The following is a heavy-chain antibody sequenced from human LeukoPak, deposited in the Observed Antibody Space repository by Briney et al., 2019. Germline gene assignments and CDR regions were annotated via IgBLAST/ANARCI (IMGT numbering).Heavy chain of an antibody. D-gene: IGHD6-19*01. CDR2: IFSSGST. CDR1: GFTVSSNY. V-gene: IGHV3-53*01. J-gene: IGHJ4*02. CDR3: AREGYSNGWYRN. Sequence: GGSLRLSCAASGFTVSSNYMSGVRQAPWKGLEWVSVIFSSGSTYYADSVKGRFTISRDNSKNTLYLQMNSLRAEDTAVYYCAREGYSNGWYRNWGQGTLVTVSS.